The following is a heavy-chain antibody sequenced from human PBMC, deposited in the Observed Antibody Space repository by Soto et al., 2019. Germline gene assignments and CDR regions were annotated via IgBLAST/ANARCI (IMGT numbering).Heavy chain of an antibody. D-gene: IGHD3-22*01. V-gene: IGHV3-66*01. Sequence: GGSLGLACAASGFTVSSNYMSWVRQAPGKGLEWVSVIYSGGSTYYADSVKGRFTISRDNSKNTLYLQMNSLRAEDTAVYYCARDRCADYDSSGYYCLAFDIWGQGTMVT. CDR3: ARDRCADYDSSGYYCLAFDI. J-gene: IGHJ3*02. CDR2: IYSGGST. CDR1: GFTVSSNY.